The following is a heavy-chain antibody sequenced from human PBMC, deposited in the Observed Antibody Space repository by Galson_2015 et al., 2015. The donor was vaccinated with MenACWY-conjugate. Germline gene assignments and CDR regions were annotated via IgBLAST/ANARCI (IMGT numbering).Heavy chain of an antibody. D-gene: IGHD1-26*01. CDR1: GFIFNTYW. CDR2: INPGGIST. Sequence: LRLSCAASGFIFNTYWMHWVRQAPGKGLVWVSRINPGGISTTYADSVKDRFTISRDNAKNTLYLQMNSLRPEDTAVFYCAKTRGASFYFDSWGQGTLVTVSP. CDR3: AKTRGASFYFDS. V-gene: IGHV3-74*01. J-gene: IGHJ4*02.